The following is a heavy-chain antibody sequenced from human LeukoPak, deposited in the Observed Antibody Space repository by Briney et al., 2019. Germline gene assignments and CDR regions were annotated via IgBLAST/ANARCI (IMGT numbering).Heavy chain of an antibody. CDR3: ARDRGDYCFDY. Sequence: ASVKVSCKASGYTFTGYYMHWVRQAPGQGLEWIGWINPNSGGTNYAQKFQGRVTMTRDASISTAYMELSRLRSDDTAVYYCARDRGDYCFDYWGQRALVTVSS. V-gene: IGHV1-2*02. J-gene: IGHJ4*02. CDR2: INPNSGGT. CDR1: GYTFTGYY. D-gene: IGHD3-10*01.